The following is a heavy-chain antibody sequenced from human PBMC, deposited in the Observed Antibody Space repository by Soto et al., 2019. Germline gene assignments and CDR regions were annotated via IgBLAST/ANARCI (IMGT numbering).Heavy chain of an antibody. CDR1: GFTFSSCA. J-gene: IGHJ6*02. V-gene: IGHV3-64D*06. D-gene: IGHD3-3*01. Sequence: GSLRFSCSASGFTFSSCALHWVRQAPGRGLEYVSAISYNGGSTYYADSVQDRFTVSRDNSKNTLYLQLSSLRVDDTAVYFCVKSSRRDITASRGMDVWGQGTTVTV. CDR2: ISYNGGST. CDR3: VKSSRRDITASRGMDV.